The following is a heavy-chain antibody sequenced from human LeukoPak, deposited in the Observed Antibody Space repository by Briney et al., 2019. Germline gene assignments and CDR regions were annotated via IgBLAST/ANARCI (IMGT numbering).Heavy chain of an antibody. CDR2: IKQDGSEK. CDR3: ARDGAAGGSGWYEAVGYFDL. D-gene: IGHD6-19*01. V-gene: IGHV3-7*01. Sequence: GGSLRLSCAASGFTFSSYWMSWVRQAPGKGLEWVANIKQDGSEKYYVDSVKGRFTISRDNAKNSLYLQMNSLRAEDTAVYYCARDGAAGGSGWYEAVGYFDLWGRGTLVTVSS. J-gene: IGHJ2*01. CDR1: GFTFSSYW.